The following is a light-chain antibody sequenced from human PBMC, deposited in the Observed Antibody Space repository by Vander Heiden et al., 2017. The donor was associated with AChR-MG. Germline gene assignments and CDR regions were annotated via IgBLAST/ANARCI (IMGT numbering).Light chain of an antibody. Sequence: QSALTQPASVSGSPGQSVTLSCTGSPTDIGSYNLVSWYQQHPGNAPKLIIFEGSKRPSGVSDRFSGSKSANTASLTISGLQTEDEADYFCCSYSPNNINWVFGGGTKLTVL. CDR1: PTDIGSYNL. CDR3: CSYSPNNINWV. CDR2: EGS. V-gene: IGLV2-23*01. J-gene: IGLJ3*02.